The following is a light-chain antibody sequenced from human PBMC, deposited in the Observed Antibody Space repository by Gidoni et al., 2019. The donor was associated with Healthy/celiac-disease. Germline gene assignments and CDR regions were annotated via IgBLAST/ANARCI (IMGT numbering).Light chain of an antibody. J-gene: IGLJ2*01. CDR2: DVS. CDR1: SSDVGGYNY. CDR3: CSYAGSYTFV. Sequence: QSALTQPRSVSASPGQSVTISCTGTSSDVGGYNYVSWYQQHPGKAPKLMIYDVSKRPSGVPDRFSGSKSGNTASLTISGLQAEDEADYYCCSYAGSYTFVFGGGTKLNVL. V-gene: IGLV2-11*01.